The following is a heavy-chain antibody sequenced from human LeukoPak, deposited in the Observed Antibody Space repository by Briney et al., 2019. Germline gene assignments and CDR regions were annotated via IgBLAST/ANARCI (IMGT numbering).Heavy chain of an antibody. Sequence: GGSLRLSCAVSGFTLSSCGMHWVRQAPGKGLEWLAGISHDGGNKYYADSVKGRFTISRDNSKNTLDLQMNSLRAEDTALYYCAKETMVTLGSYFHYWGQGTQVTVSS. CDR1: GFTLSSCG. CDR2: ISHDGGNK. D-gene: IGHD4-23*01. CDR3: AKETMVTLGSYFHY. J-gene: IGHJ4*02. V-gene: IGHV3-30*02.